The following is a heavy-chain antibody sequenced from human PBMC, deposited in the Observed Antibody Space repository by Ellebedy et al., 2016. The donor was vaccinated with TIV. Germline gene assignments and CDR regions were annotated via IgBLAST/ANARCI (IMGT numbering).Heavy chain of an antibody. D-gene: IGHD4-17*01. CDR1: GGSISSSSYY. V-gene: IGHV4-39*07. CDR3: ARGGSTVTTPRGP. J-gene: IGHJ5*02. CDR2: IYYSGST. Sequence: SETLSLTCTVSGGSISSSSYYWGWIRQSPGKGLEWIGSIYYSGSTYYNPSLKSRITISVDTSKNQFSLKLSSVTAADTAVYYCARGGSTVTTPRGPWGQGTLVTVSS.